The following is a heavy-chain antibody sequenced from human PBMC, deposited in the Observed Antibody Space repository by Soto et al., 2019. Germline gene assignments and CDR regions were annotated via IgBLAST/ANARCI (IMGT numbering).Heavy chain of an antibody. CDR3: ARGVVANDAFDI. V-gene: IGHV4-4*02. Sequence: CVTCRVANGWIGGSAGWRWKNQPPGKGLEWIGEIYHSGSTNYNPSLKSRVTISVDKSKNQFSLKLSSVTAADTAVYYCARGVVANDAFDIWGQGTMVTVSS. D-gene: IGHD2-15*01. J-gene: IGHJ3*02. CDR2: IYHSGST. CDR1: NGWIGGSAG.